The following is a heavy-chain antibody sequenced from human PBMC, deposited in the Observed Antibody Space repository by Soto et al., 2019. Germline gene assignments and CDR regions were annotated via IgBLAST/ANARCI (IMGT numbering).Heavy chain of an antibody. J-gene: IGHJ4*02. CDR1: GFSLTTSGVG. D-gene: IGHD3-3*01. V-gene: IGHV2-5*02. CDR3: AHRVLRTVFGLVTTTAIYFDF. Sequence: QITLNESGPPVVRPTETLTLTCRFSGFSLTTSGVGVGWVRQSPGKAPEWLALIYWDDDKRYSESLKSRLTITKDTSKNQVVLTVANLDPTDTATYYCAHRVLRTVFGLVTTTAIYFDFWGQGTPVAVSS. CDR2: IYWDDDK.